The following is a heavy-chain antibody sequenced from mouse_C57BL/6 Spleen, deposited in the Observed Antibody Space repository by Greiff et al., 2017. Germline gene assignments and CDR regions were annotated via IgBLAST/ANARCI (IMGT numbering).Heavy chain of an antibody. Sequence: VQLQQPGAELVRPGSSVKLSCKASGYTFTSYWMDWVKQRPGQGLEWIGNIYPSDSETHYNQKFKDKATLTVDKSSSTAYMQLSSLTSEDSAVYYCARGRNDGYFFDYWGQGTTLTGSS. J-gene: IGHJ2*01. CDR2: IYPSDSET. CDR1: GYTFTSYW. D-gene: IGHD2-3*01. CDR3: ARGRNDGYFFDY. V-gene: IGHV1-61*01.